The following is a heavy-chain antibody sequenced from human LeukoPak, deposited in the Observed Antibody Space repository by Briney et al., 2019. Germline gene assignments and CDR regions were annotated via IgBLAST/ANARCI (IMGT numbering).Heavy chain of an antibody. CDR3: ARSATPGTVHC. J-gene: IGHJ4*02. CDR1: GFPFSLYW. D-gene: IGHD1-1*01. V-gene: IGHV3-7*01. CDR2: IIQGGRER. Sequence: GGSVRLLCAASGFPFSLYWMIWVRQATGRAREGVAYIIQGGRERHYVDSVEGRFTISRGNADNSLYLKVQSLSGEDTAILYCARSATPGTVHCWGQGTLDSVPS.